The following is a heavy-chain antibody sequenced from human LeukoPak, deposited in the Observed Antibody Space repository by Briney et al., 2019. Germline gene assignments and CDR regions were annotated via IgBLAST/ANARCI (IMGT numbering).Heavy chain of an antibody. V-gene: IGHV1-2*02. CDR2: ISPNSGGT. Sequence: VASVKVSCKASGYTFTGYYMHWVRQAPGQGLEWMGWISPNSGGTNSAQKFQGRVTMTRDTSISTVYMELSRLLSDDTAVYYCARSPVMIVAQQFLSYYGMDVWGQGTTVTVSS. J-gene: IGHJ6*02. CDR3: ARSPVMIVAQQFLSYYGMDV. CDR1: GYTFTGYY. D-gene: IGHD5-12*01.